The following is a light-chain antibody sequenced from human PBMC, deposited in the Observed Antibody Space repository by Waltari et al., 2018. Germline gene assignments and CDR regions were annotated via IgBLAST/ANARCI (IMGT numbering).Light chain of an antibody. V-gene: IGKV1-27*01. CDR2: ATS. CDR3: QQYYNLPLT. CDR1: QGISDY. J-gene: IGKJ4*01. Sequence: DIQMTQSPSSLSASVGDRVTITCRASQGISDYLAWYQQKPGKIPRLLIYATSTLQSGVSSRFSGSGSGTEFTLTISSLQAEDVAIYYCQQYYNLPLTFGGGTKVEIK.